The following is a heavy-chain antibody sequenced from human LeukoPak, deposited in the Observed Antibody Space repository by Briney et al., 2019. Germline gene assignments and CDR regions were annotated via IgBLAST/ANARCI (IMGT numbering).Heavy chain of an antibody. D-gene: IGHD3-9*01. CDR3: ARLLTGYYYVDY. CDR1: GGSISSSSYH. V-gene: IGHV4-39*01. Sequence: SETLSLTCTVSGGSISSSSYHWGWIRQPPGKGLEWIGSIYYSGSTYYNPSLKSRVTISADTSKSQFSLKLSSVTAADTAVYYCARLLTGYYYVDYWGQGTLVTVSS. CDR2: IYYSGST. J-gene: IGHJ4*02.